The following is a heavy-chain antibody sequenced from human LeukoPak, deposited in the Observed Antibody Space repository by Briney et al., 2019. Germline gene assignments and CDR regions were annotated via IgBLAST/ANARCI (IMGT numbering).Heavy chain of an antibody. CDR2: ISAYNGNT. V-gene: IGHV1-18*01. D-gene: IGHD3-10*01. J-gene: IGHJ4*02. CDR3: ARYVTYYYGSGSYDY. CDR1: GYTFASYG. Sequence: ASVKVSCKASGYTFASYGISWVRQAPGQGLEWMGWISAYNGNTNYAQKLQGRVTMTTDTSTSTACMELRSLRSDDTAVYYCARYVTYYYGSGSYDYWGQGTLVTVSS.